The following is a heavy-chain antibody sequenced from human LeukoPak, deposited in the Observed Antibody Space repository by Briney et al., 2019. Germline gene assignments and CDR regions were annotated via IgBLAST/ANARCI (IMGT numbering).Heavy chain of an antibody. CDR3: ATMVRGVTGGFDY. Sequence: ASVKVSCKASGYTFTSYYMHWVRQAPGQGLEWMGWINPNSGGTNYAQKFQGRVTMTRGTSISTAYMELSRLRSDDTAVYYCATMVRGVTGGFDYWGQGTLVTVSS. V-gene: IGHV1-2*02. CDR1: GYTFTSYY. J-gene: IGHJ4*02. CDR2: INPNSGGT. D-gene: IGHD3-10*01.